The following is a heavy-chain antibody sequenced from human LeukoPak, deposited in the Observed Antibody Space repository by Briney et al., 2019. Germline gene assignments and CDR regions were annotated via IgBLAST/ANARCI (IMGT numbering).Heavy chain of an antibody. CDR3: ARTRWGRAVSGLDY. V-gene: IGHV1-2*02. CDR1: GYTFTGYY. D-gene: IGHD6-19*01. Sequence: ASVKVSCKASGYTFTGYYMHWVRQAPGQGLEWMGWINPNSGGTNYAQKFQGRVTMTTDTSTTTAYMELRSLTSDDTAVYYCARTRWGRAVSGLDYWGQGALVTVSS. CDR2: INPNSGGT. J-gene: IGHJ4*02.